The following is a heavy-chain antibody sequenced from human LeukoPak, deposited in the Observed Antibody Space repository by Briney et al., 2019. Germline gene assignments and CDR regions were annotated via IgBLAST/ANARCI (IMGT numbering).Heavy chain of an antibody. V-gene: IGHV3-30*04. CDR1: GFTLSSYA. J-gene: IGHJ3*02. CDR2: ISYDGSNK. CDR3: ARVEMRWELLWGAFDI. Sequence: PGGSLRLSCAASGFTLSSYAMHWVRQAPGKGLEWVAVISYDGSNKYYADSVKGRFTISRDNSKNTLYLQMNSLRAEDTAVYYCARVEMRWELLWGAFDIWGQGTMVTVSS. D-gene: IGHD1-26*01.